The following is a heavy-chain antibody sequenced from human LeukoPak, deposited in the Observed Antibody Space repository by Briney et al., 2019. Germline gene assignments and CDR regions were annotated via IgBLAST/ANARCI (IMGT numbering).Heavy chain of an antibody. CDR3: AKDSDYGAFDI. CDR2: ISGGSGVTT. V-gene: IGHV3-23*01. D-gene: IGHD4-17*01. J-gene: IGHJ3*02. CDR1: GFTFNRYS. Sequence: GRSLRLSCAASGFTFNRYSMSWVRQAPGKGLEWVSTISGGSGVTTYFADSVKGRFIISRDNSKNSLFLQMDSLRVEDTAIYYCAKDSDYGAFDIWGQGTMVTVSS.